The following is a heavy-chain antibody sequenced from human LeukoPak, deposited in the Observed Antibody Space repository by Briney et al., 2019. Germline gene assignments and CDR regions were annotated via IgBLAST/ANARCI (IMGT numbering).Heavy chain of an antibody. CDR1: GFTFSSYS. D-gene: IGHD4-17*01. CDR3: ATHMGTVTTSDAFDI. Sequence: GGSLRLSCAASGFTFSSYSMNWVRQAPGKGLEWVSSISSSSSYIYYADSVKGRFTISRDNSKNTLYLQMNSLRAEDTAVYYCATHMGTVTTSDAFDIWGQGTMVTVSS. V-gene: IGHV3-21*04. CDR2: ISSSSSYI. J-gene: IGHJ3*02.